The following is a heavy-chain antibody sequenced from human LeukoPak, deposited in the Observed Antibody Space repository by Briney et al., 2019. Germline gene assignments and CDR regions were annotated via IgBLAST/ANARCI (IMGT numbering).Heavy chain of an antibody. J-gene: IGHJ1*01. CDR2: ISGSGGST. V-gene: IGHV3-23*01. CDR1: GFTFSSYA. CDR3: ATTRTYYYGSGSVH. D-gene: IGHD3-10*01. Sequence: GGTLRLSCAASGFTFSSYAMSWVRQAPGKGLEWVSAISGSGGSTYYAASVKGRFTISRDNSKNTLYLQMNSLRAEDTAVYYCATTRTYYYGSGSVHWSQGTLVTVSS.